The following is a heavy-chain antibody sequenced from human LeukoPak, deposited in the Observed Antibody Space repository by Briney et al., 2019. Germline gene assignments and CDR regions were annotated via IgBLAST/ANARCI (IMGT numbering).Heavy chain of an antibody. CDR1: GYTFTSYG. V-gene: IGHV1-18*01. CDR2: ISAYNGNT. D-gene: IGHD2-2*01. Sequence: ASVKVSRKASGYTFTSYGISWVRQAPGQGLEWMGWISAYNGNTNYAQKLQGRVTMTTDTSTSTAYMELRSLRSDDTAVYYCARGGYCSSTSCYGEDAFDIWGQGTMVTVSS. J-gene: IGHJ3*02. CDR3: ARGGYCSSTSCYGEDAFDI.